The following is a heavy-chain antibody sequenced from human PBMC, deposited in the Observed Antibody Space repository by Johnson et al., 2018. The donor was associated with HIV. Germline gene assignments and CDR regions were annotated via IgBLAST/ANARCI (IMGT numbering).Heavy chain of an antibody. Sequence: QVQLVESGGGVVQPGRSLRLSCAASGFTFSSYAMHWVRQAPGKGLEWVAVIYSGGTTYYADSVKGRFTISRDDSKNTLYLQMNSLRAEDTALYYCARGVQQFGAPVAFDIWGQGTVVTVSS. CDR2: IYSGGTT. CDR3: ARGVQQFGAPVAFDI. CDR1: GFTFSSYA. D-gene: IGHD3-16*01. V-gene: IGHV3-30*04. J-gene: IGHJ3*02.